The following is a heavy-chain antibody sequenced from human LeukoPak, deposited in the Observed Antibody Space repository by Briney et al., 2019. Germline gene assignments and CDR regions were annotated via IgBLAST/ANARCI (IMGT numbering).Heavy chain of an antibody. CDR2: IIPIFGTA. CDR3: ARTLFKDYTPPFYYYYYYMDV. CDR1: GGTFSSYA. Sequence: SVKVSCKASGGTFSSYAISWVRQAPGQGLECMGGIIPIFGTATYAQKFQGRVTITTDESTSTAYMELSSLRSEDTAVYYCARTLFKDYTPPFYYYYYYMDVWGKGTTVTVSS. D-gene: IGHD2-2*02. V-gene: IGHV1-69*05. J-gene: IGHJ6*03.